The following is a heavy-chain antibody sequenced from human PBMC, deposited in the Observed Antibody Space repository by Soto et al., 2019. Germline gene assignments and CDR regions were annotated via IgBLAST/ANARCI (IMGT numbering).Heavy chain of an antibody. J-gene: IGHJ4*02. CDR1: GFTVSSNY. Sequence: EVQLVESGGGLVQPGGSLRLSCAASGFTVSSNYMSWVRQAPGKGLEWVSVIYSGGSTYYADSVKGRLTISRDNSKNTLYLQMNSLRAEDTAVYYCARDPTSGYVAGHWGQGTLVTISS. CDR2: IYSGGST. CDR3: ARDPTSGYVAGH. D-gene: IGHD5-12*01. V-gene: IGHV3-66*01.